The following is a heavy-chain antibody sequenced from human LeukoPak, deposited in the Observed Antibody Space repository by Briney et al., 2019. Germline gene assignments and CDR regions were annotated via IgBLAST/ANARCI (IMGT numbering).Heavy chain of an antibody. D-gene: IGHD3-22*01. J-gene: IGHJ4*02. CDR2: IYTSGST. Sequence: PSETLSLTCTVSGGSISSYYWSWIRQPPGKGLEWIGYIYTSGSTNYNPSLKSRVTISVDTSKNQFSLKLSSVTAADTAVYYCASHYYDSGGYEFGYWGQGTLVTVSS. V-gene: IGHV4-4*09. CDR3: ASHYYDSGGYEFGY. CDR1: GGSISSYY.